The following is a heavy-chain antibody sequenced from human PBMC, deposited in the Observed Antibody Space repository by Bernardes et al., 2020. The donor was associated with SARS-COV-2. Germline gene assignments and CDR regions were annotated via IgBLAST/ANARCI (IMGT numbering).Heavy chain of an antibody. J-gene: IGHJ3*02. D-gene: IGHD3-22*01. CDR1: GGSVSRGGYY. Sequence: SWTLSLTCTVSGGSVSRGGYYWSLIRQHPGKGLEWIGYIYYSGSTYYNPSLKSRVTISVDTSKNQFSLKLSSVTAADTAVYYCARAPMIVVVIDAFDIWGQGTMVTVSS. V-gene: IGHV4-31*03. CDR3: ARAPMIVVVIDAFDI. CDR2: IYYSGST.